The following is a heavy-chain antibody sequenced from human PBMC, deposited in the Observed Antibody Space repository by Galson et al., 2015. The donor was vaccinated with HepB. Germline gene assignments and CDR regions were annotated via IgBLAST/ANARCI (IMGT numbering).Heavy chain of an antibody. J-gene: IGHJ6*02. CDR2: ISAYNGVT. V-gene: IGHV1-18*01. CDR1: GYTFTTYG. CDR3: ARDRRVRGVPLTVYGMDV. Sequence: SVKVSCKASGYTFTTYGISWVRQAPGQGLEWMGWISAYNGVTNYAQKLQGRVTMTTDTSTSTAYVELRSLRSDDTAVFYCARDRRVRGVPLTVYGMDVWGQGTTVTVSS. D-gene: IGHD3-10*01.